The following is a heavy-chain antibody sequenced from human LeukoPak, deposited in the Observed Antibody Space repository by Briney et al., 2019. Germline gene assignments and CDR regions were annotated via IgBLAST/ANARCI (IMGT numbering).Heavy chain of an antibody. CDR3: AKERSSGWYPTPRF. Sequence: GGSLRLSCAASGFTFSSYEMNWVRQAPGKGLEWVGYISSSGSTIYYADSVRGGFPISIDNDKNSLYLQMNSMRAEDTAVYYCAKERSSGWYPTPRFWGQGTLVTVSS. V-gene: IGHV3-48*03. J-gene: IGHJ4*02. CDR1: GFTFSSYE. CDR2: ISSSGSTI. D-gene: IGHD6-19*01.